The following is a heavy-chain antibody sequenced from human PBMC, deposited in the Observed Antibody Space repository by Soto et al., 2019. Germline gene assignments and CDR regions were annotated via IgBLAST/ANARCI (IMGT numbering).Heavy chain of an antibody. J-gene: IGHJ4*02. CDR3: AHRVLRAVFGLVTTTAIYIDF. CDR2: IYWDDDK. V-gene: IGHV2-5*02. Sequence: QITLNESGPTVVKPTETLTLTCTFSGFSLTTSGVGVGWVRQSPGKAPEWLAFIYWDDDKRYSTSLKSRLTIPKDTSKNQVVLTMANVDPADTATYYCAHRVLRAVFGLVTTTAIYIDFWGQGTPVVVSS. D-gene: IGHD3-3*01. CDR1: GFSLTTSGVG.